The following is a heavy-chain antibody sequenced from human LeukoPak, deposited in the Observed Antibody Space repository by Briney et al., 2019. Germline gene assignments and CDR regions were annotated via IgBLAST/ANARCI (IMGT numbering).Heavy chain of an antibody. V-gene: IGHV1-8*02. D-gene: IGHD3-22*01. CDR2: MNPKSGNT. Sequence: ASVKVSCKASGYTFTSYDINWVRQATGQGLEWMGWMNPKSGNTGYAQKFQGTVTMTRNTSISTAYMELSSLRSDDTAVYYCARENYDLFYMDVWGKGTTVTISS. CDR3: ARENYDLFYMDV. CDR1: GYTFTSYD. J-gene: IGHJ6*03.